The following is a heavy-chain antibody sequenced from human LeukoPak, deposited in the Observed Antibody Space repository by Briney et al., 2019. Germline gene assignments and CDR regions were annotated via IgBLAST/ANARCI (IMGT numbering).Heavy chain of an antibody. J-gene: IGHJ4*02. CDR1: GFTFNTYS. CDR2: ISGTSNTI. Sequence: GGSLRLSCAASGFTFNTYSMNWVRQAPGKGLEWLAYISGTSNTIYYARSVKGRFTISRDNAQNSVYLQVNSLRAEDMALYYCAKDSSGWLTGVDYWGQGTLVTVSS. D-gene: IGHD6-19*01. V-gene: IGHV3-48*01. CDR3: AKDSSGWLTGVDY.